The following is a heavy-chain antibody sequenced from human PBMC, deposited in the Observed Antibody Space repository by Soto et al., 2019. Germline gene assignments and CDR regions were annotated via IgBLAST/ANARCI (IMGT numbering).Heavy chain of an antibody. Sequence: GGSLRFSCAASVFTFSNVGMSLVRQGPGKGLEWVGRIKSKSVGGTTEYAESVKGRFTISRDDSKNMLFMQLSSLKTEDTAAYFCTTGVYYSGGTVVEYWGEGT. J-gene: IGHJ4*02. CDR3: TTGVYYSGGTVVEY. CDR1: VFTFSNVG. CDR2: IKSKSVGGTT. V-gene: IGHV3-15*01. D-gene: IGHD3-22*01.